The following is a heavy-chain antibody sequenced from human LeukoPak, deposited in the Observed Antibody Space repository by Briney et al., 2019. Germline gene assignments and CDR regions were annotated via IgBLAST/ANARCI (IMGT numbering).Heavy chain of an antibody. CDR2: IYYSGST. V-gene: IGHV4-39*01. CDR1: GGSISSSSYY. J-gene: IGHJ4*02. Sequence: SETLSLTCTVSGGSISSSSYYWGWIRQPPGKGLEWIGSIYYSGSTYYNPSLKSRVTISVDTSKNQFSLKLSSVTAADTAVYYCARHVDATTRDDYWGQGTLVTVSS. CDR3: ARHVDATTRDDY. D-gene: IGHD1-26*01.